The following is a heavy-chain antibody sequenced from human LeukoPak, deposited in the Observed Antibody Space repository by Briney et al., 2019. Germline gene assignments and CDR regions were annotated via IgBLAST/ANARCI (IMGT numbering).Heavy chain of an antibody. Sequence: SGPTPLNPTQTLTLTCTFSAFSLSTRGVGVGWIRQPPGKALEWLALIYWDDDKRYIPSLKTRLTISKDTSKNQVVLTVPNMDPVDTATYYCARTLANWRLYFDYWGQGTLVPVSS. V-gene: IGHV2-5*02. D-gene: IGHD1-20*01. CDR3: ARTLANWRLYFDY. CDR2: IYWDDDK. CDR1: AFSLSTRGVG. J-gene: IGHJ4*02.